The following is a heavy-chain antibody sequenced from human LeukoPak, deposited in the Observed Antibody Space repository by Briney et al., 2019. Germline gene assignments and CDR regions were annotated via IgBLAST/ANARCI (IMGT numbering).Heavy chain of an antibody. J-gene: IGHJ6*03. V-gene: IGHV4-61*02. CDR3: ARESEFCSGGSCYSTYYYYYYMDV. CDR1: GGSISSGSYY. D-gene: IGHD2-15*01. CDR2: IYTSGST. Sequence: PSQTLSLTCTVSGGSISSGSYYWSWIRQPAGKGLERIGRIYTSGSTNYNPSLKSRVTISVDTSKNQFSLKLSSVTAADTAVYYCARESEFCSGGSCYSTYYYYYYMDVWGKGSTVTVSS.